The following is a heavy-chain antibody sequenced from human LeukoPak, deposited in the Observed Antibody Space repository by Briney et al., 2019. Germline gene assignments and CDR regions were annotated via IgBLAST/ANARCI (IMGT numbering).Heavy chain of an antibody. V-gene: IGHV4-4*02. CDR1: GGSITSNNW. CDR3: ARNGGNSDVDD. CDR2: IYHSGRT. J-gene: IGHJ4*02. Sequence: RPSETLSLTCAVSGGSITSNNWWSWVRQPPGKGLEWVGEIYHSGRTNYNSSLKSRVTISVDKSQNQFSLKLSSVTAADTAVYYCARNGGNSDVDDWGQGTLVTVSS. D-gene: IGHD4-23*01.